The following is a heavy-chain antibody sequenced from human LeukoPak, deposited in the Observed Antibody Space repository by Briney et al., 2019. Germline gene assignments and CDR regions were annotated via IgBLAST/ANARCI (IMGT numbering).Heavy chain of an antibody. D-gene: IGHD3-16*01. V-gene: IGHV5-51*01. CDR3: ARGIMITFGGVTLDY. J-gene: IGHJ4*02. Sequence: GESLKISCKGSGYSFTSYWIGWVRQMPGKGLEWMGIIYPGDSDTRYSPSFQGQVTISADKSISTAYLQWSSLKASDTATYYCARGIMITFGGVTLDYWGQGTLVTVSS. CDR1: GYSFTSYW. CDR2: IYPGDSDT.